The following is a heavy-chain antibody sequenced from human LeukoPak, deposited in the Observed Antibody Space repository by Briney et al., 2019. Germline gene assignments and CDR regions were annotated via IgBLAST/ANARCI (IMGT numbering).Heavy chain of an antibody. CDR3: AREGFYSSSLRGYFDY. J-gene: IGHJ4*02. CDR1: GFTFSSYA. V-gene: IGHV3-23*01. D-gene: IGHD6-6*01. CDR2: ISGSGGST. Sequence: GGSLRLSCAASGFTFSSYAMSWVRQAPGKGLEWVSAISGSGGSTYYADSVKGRFTISRDNSKNTLYLQMNSLRAEDTAVYYCAREGFYSSSLRGYFDYWGQGTLVTVSS.